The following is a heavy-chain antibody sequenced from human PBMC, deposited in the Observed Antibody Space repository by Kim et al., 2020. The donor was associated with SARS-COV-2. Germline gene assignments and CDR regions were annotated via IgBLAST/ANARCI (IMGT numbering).Heavy chain of an antibody. D-gene: IGHD1-26*01. CDR3: AMIGVGAPDFDY. CDR1: GGSFSGYY. V-gene: IGHV4-34*01. Sequence: SETLSLTCAVYGGSFSGYYWSWIRQPPGKGLEWIGEINHSGSTNYNPSLKSRVTISVDTSKNQFSLKLSSVTAADTAVYYCAMIGVGAPDFDYWGQGTLVTVSS. J-gene: IGHJ4*02. CDR2: INHSGST.